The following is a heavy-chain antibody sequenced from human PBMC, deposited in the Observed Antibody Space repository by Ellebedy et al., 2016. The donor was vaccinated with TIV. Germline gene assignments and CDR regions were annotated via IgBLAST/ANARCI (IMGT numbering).Heavy chain of an antibody. CDR2: IWYDGSNK. D-gene: IGHD4-11*01. V-gene: IGHV3-33*08. CDR3: ARDDYKPFDY. J-gene: IGHJ4*02. Sequence: GGSLRLXCAASGFTFSSYAMHWVRQAPGKGLEWVAVIWYDGSNKYYADSVKGRFTISRDNSKNTLYLQMNSLRAEDTAVYYCARDDYKPFDYWGQGTLVTVSS. CDR1: GFTFSSYA.